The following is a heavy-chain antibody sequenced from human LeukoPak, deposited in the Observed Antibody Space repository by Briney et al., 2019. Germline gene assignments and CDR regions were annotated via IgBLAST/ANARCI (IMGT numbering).Heavy chain of an antibody. V-gene: IGHV1-46*01. D-gene: IGHD3-10*01. CDR3: ARDGSGRQIDY. CDR2: INPSGGST. Sequence: ASVRVSCKASGYTFTIYYMHWVRQAPGQGREWMGMINPSGGSTSYTQKFQGRVTMTRDTSTSTVYMELSSLRSEDTAVYYCARDGSGRQIDYWGQGTLVTVSS. J-gene: IGHJ4*02. CDR1: GYTFTIYY.